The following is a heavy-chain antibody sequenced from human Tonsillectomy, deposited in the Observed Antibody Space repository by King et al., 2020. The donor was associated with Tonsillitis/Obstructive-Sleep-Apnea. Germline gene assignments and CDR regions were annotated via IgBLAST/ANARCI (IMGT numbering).Heavy chain of an antibody. J-gene: IGHJ5*02. Sequence: VQLVESGGGLVQPGGSLRLSCVASGFTFSTYAMTWVRQAPGKGPEWVSGISGSNGGTYYADSVKGRFTISRDNYKNTLYLQMKSLRADDTALYYCAKDFAAVTGDPGSWGQGTLVTVSS. V-gene: IGHV3-23*04. CDR1: GFTFSTYA. CDR2: ISGSNGGT. D-gene: IGHD6-19*01. CDR3: AKDFAAVTGDPGS.